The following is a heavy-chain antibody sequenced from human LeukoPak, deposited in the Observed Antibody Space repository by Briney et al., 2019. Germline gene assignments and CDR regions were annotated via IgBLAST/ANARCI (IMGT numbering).Heavy chain of an antibody. CDR1: GYTFTCYY. CDR3: ARVRCCGGDWGD. V-gene: IGHV1-2*02. D-gene: IGHD2-21*01. CDR2: INPHSGGT. Sequence: ASVKVSCKASGYTFTCYYMHWVRQAPGQGLEWMGWINPHSGGTNYAEKFQGRVTMTRDTSISTAYMELSRLRSDDTAVYYCARVRCCGGDWGDWGQGTLVTVSA. J-gene: IGHJ4*02.